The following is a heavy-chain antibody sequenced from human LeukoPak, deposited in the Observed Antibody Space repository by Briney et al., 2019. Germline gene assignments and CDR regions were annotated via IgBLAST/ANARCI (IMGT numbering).Heavy chain of an antibody. Sequence: KVSFKASGGTFSSYAISWVRQAPGQGLEWMGGIIPIFGTANYAQKFQGRVTITTDESTSTAYMELSSLRSEDTAVYYCASTEWDCSGGSCYSGGFYWGQGTLVTVSS. CDR3: ASTEWDCSGGSCYSGGFY. V-gene: IGHV1-69*05. D-gene: IGHD2-15*01. CDR1: GGTFSSYA. J-gene: IGHJ4*02. CDR2: IIPIFGTA.